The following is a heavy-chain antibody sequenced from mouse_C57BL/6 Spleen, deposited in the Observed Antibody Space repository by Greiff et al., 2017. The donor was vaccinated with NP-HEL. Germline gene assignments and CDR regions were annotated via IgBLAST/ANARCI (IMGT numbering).Heavy chain of an antibody. Sequence: EVKLMESGGGLVKPGGSLKLSCAASGFTFSSYAMSWVRQTPEKRLEWVATISDGGSYTYYPDNVKGRFTISRDNAKNNLYLQMSHLKSEDTAMYYCASYGNHWYFDVWGTGTTVTVSS. D-gene: IGHD2-1*01. CDR2: ISDGGSYT. J-gene: IGHJ1*03. CDR3: ASYGNHWYFDV. CDR1: GFTFSSYA. V-gene: IGHV5-4*03.